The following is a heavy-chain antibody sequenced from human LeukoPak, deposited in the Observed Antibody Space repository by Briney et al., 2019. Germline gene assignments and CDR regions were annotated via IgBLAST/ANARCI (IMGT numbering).Heavy chain of an antibody. J-gene: IGHJ4*02. CDR2: IYSGGST. Sequence: PGGSLRLSCAASGFTVSSNYMSWVRQAPGKGLEWVSVIYSGGSTYYADSVKGRFTISRDNSKNTLYLQMNSLRAEDTAVYYCARGPVYSGYDWDYWGQGTLVTDSS. D-gene: IGHD5-12*01. V-gene: IGHV3-66*01. CDR3: ARGPVYSGYDWDY. CDR1: GFTVSSNY.